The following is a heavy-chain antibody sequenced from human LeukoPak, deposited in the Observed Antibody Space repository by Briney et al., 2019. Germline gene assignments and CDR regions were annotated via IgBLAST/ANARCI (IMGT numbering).Heavy chain of an antibody. J-gene: IGHJ4*02. CDR2: INHSGST. CDR3: ARPHRAYSSSSPFDY. Sequence: SETLSLTRAVYGGSFSGYYWSWIRQPPGKGLEWIGEINHSGSTNYNPSLKSRVTISVDTSKNQFSLKLSSVTAADTAVYYCARPHRAYSSSSPFDYWGQGTLVTVSS. D-gene: IGHD6-6*01. CDR1: GGSFSGYY. V-gene: IGHV4-34*01.